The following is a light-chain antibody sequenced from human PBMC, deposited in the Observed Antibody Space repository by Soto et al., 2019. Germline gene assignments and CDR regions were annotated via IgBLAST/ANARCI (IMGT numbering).Light chain of an antibody. V-gene: IGLV1-40*01. J-gene: IGLJ1*01. CDR3: QSYDSSLSGSNV. CDR2: NNN. Sequence: QSVLTQPPSVSGAPGQRVTISCTGSSSNIGAGYDVHWYRQLPGTAPKLLIYNNNNRPSGVPDRFSGSKSGTSASLAITGLQAEDEADYYCQSYDSSLSGSNVFGTGAKVTVL. CDR1: SSNIGAGYD.